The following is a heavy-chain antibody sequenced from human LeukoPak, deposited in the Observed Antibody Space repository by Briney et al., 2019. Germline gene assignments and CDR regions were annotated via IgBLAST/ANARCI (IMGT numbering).Heavy chain of an antibody. D-gene: IGHD3-10*01. Sequence: PSETLSLTCTVSGGSISSDNFYWGWIRQPPGKGLEWIGTIFYSGSTYYNPSLKSRVIISVDTSKKQFSLKLGSVTAADTAVYYCARTYYYGSGTRRNGFDIWGQGTMVTVSS. CDR3: ARTYYYGSGTRRNGFDI. V-gene: IGHV4-39*01. J-gene: IGHJ3*02. CDR1: GGSISSDNFY. CDR2: IFYSGST.